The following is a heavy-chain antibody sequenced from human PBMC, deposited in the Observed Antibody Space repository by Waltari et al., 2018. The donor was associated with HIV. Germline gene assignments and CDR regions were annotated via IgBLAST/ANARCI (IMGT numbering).Heavy chain of an antibody. J-gene: IGHJ6*02. D-gene: IGHD6-13*01. V-gene: IGHV4-39*07. Sequence: QLQLQESGPGLVKPSETLSLTCTVSGGSISSSSYYWGWIRQPPGKGLEWIGSIYYSGSTYYNPSLKSRVTISVDTSKNQFSLKLSSMTAADTAVYYCARQDGSWLDYYYGMDVWGQGTTVTVSS. CDR3: ARQDGSWLDYYYGMDV. CDR2: IYYSGST. CDR1: GGSISSSSYY.